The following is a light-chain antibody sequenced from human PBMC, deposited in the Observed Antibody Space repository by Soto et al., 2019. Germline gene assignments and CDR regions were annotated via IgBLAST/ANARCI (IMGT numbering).Light chain of an antibody. V-gene: IGKV3-15*01. J-gene: IGKJ2*01. CDR1: QSVSSN. CDR3: QQCNDCPHT. Sequence: EIVMTQSPATLSVSPGERATLSCRASQSVSSNLAWYKQKPGQAPRLLIYGASTRAAGIPARFSGRGSGTEFTLTISSLQSEYCAVYYCQQCNDCPHTFGQGTKLEIK. CDR2: GAS.